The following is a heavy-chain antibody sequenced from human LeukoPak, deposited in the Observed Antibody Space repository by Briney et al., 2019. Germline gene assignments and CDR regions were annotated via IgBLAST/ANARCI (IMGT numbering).Heavy chain of an antibody. J-gene: IGHJ3*02. D-gene: IGHD2-2*01. V-gene: IGHV4-59*08. Sequence: SETLSLTCTVSGGSISSYYWTWIRQPPGKGLEWIGYIFYSGGSNYNPSLKSRVAISVDTSKNHFSLKLSSVTAADTAVYYCARLGSTFDIWGQGTMVTVSS. CDR2: IFYSGGS. CDR1: GGSISSYY. CDR3: ARLGSTFDI.